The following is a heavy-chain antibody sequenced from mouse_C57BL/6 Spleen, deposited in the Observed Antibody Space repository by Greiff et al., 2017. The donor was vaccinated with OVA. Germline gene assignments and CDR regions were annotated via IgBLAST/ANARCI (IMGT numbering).Heavy chain of an antibody. D-gene: IGHD1-1*01. CDR2: INPNNGGT. CDR1: GYTFTDYY. CDR3: ARDGSSWNYARDY. V-gene: IGHV1-26*01. J-gene: IGHJ4*01. Sequence: EVQLQQSGPELVKPGASVKISCKASGYTFTDYYMNWVKQSHGKSLEWIGDINPNNGGTSYNQKFKGKATLTVDKSSSTAYMELRSLTSEDSAVYYCARDGSSWNYARDYWGQGTSVTVSS.